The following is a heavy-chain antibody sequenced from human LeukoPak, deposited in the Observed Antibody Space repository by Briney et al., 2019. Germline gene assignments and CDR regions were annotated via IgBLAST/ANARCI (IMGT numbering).Heavy chain of an antibody. CDR3: VGGYYSNFDY. Sequence: SETLSLTCAVSGGSISSSNWWCWVRQPPGKGLEWIGYIYYSGSTNYNPSLKSRVTISVDTSKNQFSLKLSSVTAADTAVYYCVGGYYSNFDYWGQGTLVTVSS. D-gene: IGHD3-22*01. CDR2: IYYSGST. CDR1: GGSISSSNW. V-gene: IGHV4-4*02. J-gene: IGHJ4*02.